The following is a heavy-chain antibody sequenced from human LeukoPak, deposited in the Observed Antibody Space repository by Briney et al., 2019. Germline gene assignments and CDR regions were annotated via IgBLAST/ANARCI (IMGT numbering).Heavy chain of an antibody. CDR2: INPNSGGT. CDR1: GYTFTGYY. CDR3: ARGDFWSGYWFDP. V-gene: IGHV1-2*02. D-gene: IGHD3-3*01. J-gene: IGHJ5*02. Sequence: GASVKVSCKASGYTFTGYYMHWVRQAPGQGLEWMGWINPNSGGTNYAQKFQGRVTMTRDTSISTAYMELSRLRSDDTAVYYCARGDFWSGYWFDPWGQGTLVTVSS.